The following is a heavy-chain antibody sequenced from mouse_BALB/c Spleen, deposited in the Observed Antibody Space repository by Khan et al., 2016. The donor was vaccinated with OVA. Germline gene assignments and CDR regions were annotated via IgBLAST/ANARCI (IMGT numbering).Heavy chain of an antibody. CDR1: GYTFTSYW. J-gene: IGHJ4*01. CDR2: LAPGSSNT. CDR3: ARDTYYGRRCYTMDY. D-gene: IGHD1-1*01. V-gene: IGHV1S41*01. Sequence: DLVKPGASVKLSCKASGYTFTSYWINWIKQRPGQGLEWIGRLAPGSSNTYYNEMFKGKATLTVDTSSSTAYIQLSSLSSEDSAVYLCARDTYYGRRCYTMDYWGQGTSVTVSS.